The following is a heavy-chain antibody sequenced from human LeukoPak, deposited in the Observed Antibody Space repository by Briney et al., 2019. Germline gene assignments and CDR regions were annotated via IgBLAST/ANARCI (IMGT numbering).Heavy chain of an antibody. J-gene: IGHJ3*02. CDR3: ATGPLGGSYTVAFDI. D-gene: IGHD1-26*01. CDR2: FDPEDGET. Sequence: ASVKVSCKVSGYTLTELSIYWVRQTPGKGLEWMGGFDPEDGETIYAQKFQGRVTMTEDTSTDTAYMELSSLRSEDTAVYYCATGPLGGSYTVAFDIWGQGTMVTVSS. V-gene: IGHV1-24*01. CDR1: GYTLTELS.